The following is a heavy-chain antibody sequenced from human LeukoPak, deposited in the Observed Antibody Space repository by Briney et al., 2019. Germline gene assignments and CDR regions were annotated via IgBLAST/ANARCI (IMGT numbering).Heavy chain of an antibody. CDR1: GFTFSDYY. J-gene: IGHJ3*02. D-gene: IGHD6-19*01. V-gene: IGHV4-34*01. Sequence: KAGGSLRLSCAASGFTFSDYYMSWIRQPPGKGLEWIGEINHSGSTNYSPSLKSRVTISADTSKNQFSLKLSSVTAADTAVYYCARGRYSSGWYQSGDAFDIWGQGTMVTVSS. CDR3: ARGRYSSGWYQSGDAFDI. CDR2: INHSGST.